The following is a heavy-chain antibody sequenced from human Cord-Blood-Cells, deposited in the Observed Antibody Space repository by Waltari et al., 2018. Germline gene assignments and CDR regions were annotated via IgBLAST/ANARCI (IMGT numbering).Heavy chain of an antibody. D-gene: IGHD3-22*01. Sequence: QVQLQESGPGLVTPSETLSLTCTVSGGSISSYYWRWIRQPAGKGLEWIWRIYTSGSTNYNPSLKSRVTMSVDTSKNQFSLKLSSVTAADTAVYYCARDRRYYDSSGYYYYYGMDVWGQGTTVTVSS. CDR1: GGSISSYY. V-gene: IGHV4-4*07. CDR3: ARDRRYYDSSGYYYYYGMDV. J-gene: IGHJ6*02. CDR2: IYTSGST.